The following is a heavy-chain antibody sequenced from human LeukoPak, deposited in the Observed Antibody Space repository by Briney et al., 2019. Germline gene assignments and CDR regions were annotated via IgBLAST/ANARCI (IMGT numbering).Heavy chain of an antibody. J-gene: IGHJ4*02. V-gene: IGHV3-23*01. CDR2: INHHGHT. D-gene: IGHD3-10*01. CDR3: ATMVRGATNDGY. CDR1: GFTFNHYA. Sequence: PGGSLRLSCAASGFTFNHYAMSWVRQAPGKGLEWVSGINHHGHTFYADSVKGRFTISRDNSKNTVFLQMNSLRAEDTAVYYCATMVRGATNDGYWGQGTLVTVST.